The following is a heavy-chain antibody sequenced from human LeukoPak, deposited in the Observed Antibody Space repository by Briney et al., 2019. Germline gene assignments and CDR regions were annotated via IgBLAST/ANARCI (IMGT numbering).Heavy chain of an antibody. V-gene: IGHV3-23*01. J-gene: IGHJ4*02. CDR3: VKDRLYFDY. CDR1: GFTVSTNY. Sequence: GGSLRLSCAASGFTVSTNYMSWVRQAPGKGLEWVSGISGVGSSTYYADSVKGRFTISRDNSKNTLYVQMNSLRAEDTAIYYCVKDRLYFDYWGQGTLVTVSS. CDR2: ISGVGSST.